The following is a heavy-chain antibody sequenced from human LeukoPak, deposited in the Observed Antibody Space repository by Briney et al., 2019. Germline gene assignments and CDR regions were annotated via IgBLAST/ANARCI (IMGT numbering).Heavy chain of an antibody. D-gene: IGHD3-16*01. CDR3: ASMGSRGFDI. J-gene: IGHJ3*02. V-gene: IGHV7-4-1*02. CDR2: INTYNGNP. Sequence: ASVKVSCKASGYPFTNYAINWVRQAPGQGLEFMGWINTYNGNPTYAQAFTGRFVFSVDTSVSTAYLQISSLKTEDTAIYYCASMGSRGFDIWGQGTMVTVSS. CDR1: GYPFTNYA.